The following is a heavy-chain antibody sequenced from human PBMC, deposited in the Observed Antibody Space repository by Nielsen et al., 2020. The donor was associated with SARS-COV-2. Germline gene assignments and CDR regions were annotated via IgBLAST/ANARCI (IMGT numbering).Heavy chain of an antibody. V-gene: IGHV3-11*04. J-gene: IGHJ4*02. Sequence: GGSLRLSCAASGFTFGDYYMSWFRQAPGKGLEWVSYISSSSMNIYYADSLKGRFTISRDNAKNSLYLQMNSLRAEDTAVYYCARDLGTGWPIDYWGQGTLVTVSS. CDR3: ARDLGTGWPIDY. D-gene: IGHD6-19*01. CDR2: ISSSSMNI. CDR1: GFTFGDYY.